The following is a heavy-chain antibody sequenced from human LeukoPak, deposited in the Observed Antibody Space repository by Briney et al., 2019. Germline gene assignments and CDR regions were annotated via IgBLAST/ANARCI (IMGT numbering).Heavy chain of an antibody. V-gene: IGHV3-7*03. Sequence: PGGSLRLSCAASGFTFSIYWMSWVRQAAGKGLEWVANINQDGGQKYYVDSVKGRFTISRDNAKNSLYLQMNSLRAEDTAVYYCARVKEADYGFDYWGQGTLVTASS. CDR3: ARVKEADYGFDY. D-gene: IGHD4-17*01. CDR1: GFTFSIYW. CDR2: INQDGGQK. J-gene: IGHJ4*02.